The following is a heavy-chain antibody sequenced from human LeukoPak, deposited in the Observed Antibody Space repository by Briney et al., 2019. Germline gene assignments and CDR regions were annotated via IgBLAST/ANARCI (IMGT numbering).Heavy chain of an antibody. V-gene: IGHV3-53*01. D-gene: IGHD6-13*01. J-gene: IGHJ4*02. CDR3: ARGYSSSWYFLDY. CDR1: GFTVSSNC. CDR2: IYSGGST. Sequence: GGSLRLSCAASGFTVSSNCMSWVRQAPGKGLEWVSVIYSGGSTYYADSVKGRFTISRDNSKNTLYLQMNSLRAEDTAVYYCARGYSSSWYFLDYWGQGTLVTVSS.